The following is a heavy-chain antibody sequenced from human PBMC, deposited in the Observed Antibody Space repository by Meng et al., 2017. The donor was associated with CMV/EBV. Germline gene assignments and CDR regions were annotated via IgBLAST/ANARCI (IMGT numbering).Heavy chain of an antibody. V-gene: IGHV4-59*01. J-gene: IGHJ6*02. CDR3: ASSSSPGGMDV. CDR1: GGSISSYY. D-gene: IGHD6-6*01. CDR2: IYYSGST. Sequence: SETLSLTCTVSGGSISSYYWNWIRQPPGKGLEWIGYIYYSGSTNYNPSLKSRVTISVDTSKNQFSLKLSSVTAADTAVYYCASSSSPGGMDVWGQGTTVTVSS.